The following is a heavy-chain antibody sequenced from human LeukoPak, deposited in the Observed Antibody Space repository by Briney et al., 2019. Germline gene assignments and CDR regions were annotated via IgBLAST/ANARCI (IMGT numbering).Heavy chain of an antibody. V-gene: IGHV1-46*01. CDR1: GYTFSSYY. CDR2: INPSGGST. D-gene: IGHD3-16*01. CDR3: VRYTSTFYFDS. J-gene: IGHJ4*02. Sequence: ASVKVSCKAPGYTFSSYYMHWVRQAPGQGLEWMGIINPSGGSTNYAQKFQGRVTMTRDTSTSTVYMELSSLRSEDTAVYYCVRYTSTFYFDSWGQGTLVTVSS.